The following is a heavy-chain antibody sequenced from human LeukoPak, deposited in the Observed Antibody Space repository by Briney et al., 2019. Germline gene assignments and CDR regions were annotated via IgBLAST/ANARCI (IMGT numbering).Heavy chain of an antibody. D-gene: IGHD1-26*01. V-gene: IGHV3-23*01. J-gene: IGHJ1*01. CDR1: GFTFTNYG. CDR3: AKVSEWELPFYFQH. CDR2: ISGSGGNT. Sequence: GGSLRLSCAASGFTFTNYGMSWVRQAPGKGLEWVSSISGSGGNTYYADSVKGRFTISRDNSKNTLYLQMNSLRAEDTAVYYCAKVSEWELPFYFQHWGQGTLVTVSS.